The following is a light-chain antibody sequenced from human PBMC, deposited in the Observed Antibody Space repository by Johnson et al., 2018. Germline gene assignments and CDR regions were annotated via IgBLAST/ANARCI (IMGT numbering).Light chain of an antibody. J-gene: IGLJ1*01. V-gene: IGLV1-51*02. CDR1: SSNIGNNY. CDR2: ENN. CDR3: GTWDSSLSAGNV. Sequence: QSVLTQPPSVSAAPGQKVTISCSGSSSNIGNNYVSWYQQLPGTAPKLLIYENNKRPSGIPDRFSGSKSGTSATLGITGLQTGDEADYYCGTWDSSLSAGNVSGTGTKVTV.